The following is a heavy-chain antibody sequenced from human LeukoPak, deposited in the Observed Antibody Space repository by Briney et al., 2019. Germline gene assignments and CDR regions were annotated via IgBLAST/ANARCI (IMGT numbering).Heavy chain of an antibody. Sequence: SETLSLTCTVSGGSISSGSYYWSWIRQPAGKGLEWIGRIYTSGSTNYNPSLKSRVTISVDTSKNQFSLKLSSVTAADTAVYYCARATSYCSSTSCYSNAFDIWGRGTMVTVSS. CDR1: GGSISSGSYY. CDR3: ARATSYCSSTSCYSNAFDI. V-gene: IGHV4-61*02. J-gene: IGHJ3*02. D-gene: IGHD2-2*01. CDR2: IYTSGST.